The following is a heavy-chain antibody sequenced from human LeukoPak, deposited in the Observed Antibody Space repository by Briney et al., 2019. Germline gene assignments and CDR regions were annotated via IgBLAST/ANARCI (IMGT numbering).Heavy chain of an antibody. CDR1: GGSIISSPYY. Sequence: PSETLSLPCTVSGGSIISSPYYWGWIRQPPGEGLEWIGSIYYSGTTHYNPSLESRVTISVDTSKNQFSLKLASVTAADTAIYYCAKGAGGFSYYNWFDPWGQGTLVTVSS. D-gene: IGHD5-18*01. V-gene: IGHV4-39*07. J-gene: IGHJ5*02. CDR2: IYYSGTT. CDR3: AKGAGGFSYYNWFDP.